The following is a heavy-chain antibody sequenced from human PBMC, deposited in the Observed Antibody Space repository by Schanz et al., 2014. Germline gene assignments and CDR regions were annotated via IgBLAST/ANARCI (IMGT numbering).Heavy chain of an antibody. V-gene: IGHV1-2*06. D-gene: IGHD3-10*01. CDR1: RYDFRDYY. Sequence: QAQLVQSGAEVKRSGASVKISCKASRYDFRDYYVQWVRQAPGYGLEWVGRMNPKNGATIYAQKFQGRVSMTRAMFTSTAYMEVRSLRHDDTALYYCARVLYFGPGIAYYGVDVWGQGTAVSVS. CDR2: MNPKNGAT. CDR3: ARVLYFGPGIAYYGVDV. J-gene: IGHJ6*02.